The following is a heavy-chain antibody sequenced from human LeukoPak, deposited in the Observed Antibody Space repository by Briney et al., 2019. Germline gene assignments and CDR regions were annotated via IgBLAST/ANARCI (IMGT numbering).Heavy chain of an antibody. CDR2: IRSNTYGGTT. CDR1: GFTFGDYA. J-gene: IGHJ4*02. V-gene: IGHV3-49*04. Sequence: GRSLRLSCTASGFTFGDYAMSWVRQAPGKGLEWVGFIRSNTYGGTTEYAASVKGRFTISRDDSKSIAYLQMNSLKTEDTAVYYCTRVGDIVVVVAATYFDYWGQGTLVTVSS. CDR3: TRVGDIVVVVAATYFDY. D-gene: IGHD2-15*01.